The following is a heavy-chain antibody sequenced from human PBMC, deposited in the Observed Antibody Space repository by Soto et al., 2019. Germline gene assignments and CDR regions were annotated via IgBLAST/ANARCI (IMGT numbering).Heavy chain of an antibody. CDR2: SSNSGTYT. CDR3: ARSGDNYNVLDY. V-gene: IGHV3-11*06. Sequence: QVQLVESGGGLVKPGGSLRLSCVASGFTFSDYYMSWVRQAPGKGLEWLSYSSNSGTYTKYAGSVKGRFSISRDNAKNFLYLQINSLRDEYTAIYYCARSGDNYNVLDYWGQGTPVTVYS. D-gene: IGHD3-10*02. CDR1: GFTFSDYY. J-gene: IGHJ4*02.